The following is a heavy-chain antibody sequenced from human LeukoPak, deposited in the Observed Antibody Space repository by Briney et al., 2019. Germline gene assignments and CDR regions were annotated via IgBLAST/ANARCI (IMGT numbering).Heavy chain of an antibody. CDR2: ISDSGGNT. J-gene: IGHJ6*03. Sequence: PGGSLRLSCAASGFTFSRYGMSWVRQAPGKGLEWVSGISDSGGNTYFADSVKGRFTLSRDNSKNTLYPQMNSLRAEDTAVYYCAKGGGVRGLGDGYYMDVWGKGTTVTVSS. CDR1: GFTFSRYG. V-gene: IGHV3-23*01. CDR3: AKGGGVRGLGDGYYMDV. D-gene: IGHD3-10*01.